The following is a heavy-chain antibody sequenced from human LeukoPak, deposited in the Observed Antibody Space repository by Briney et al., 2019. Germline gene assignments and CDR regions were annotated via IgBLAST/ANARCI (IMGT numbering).Heavy chain of an antibody. V-gene: IGHV3-30*03. CDR3: ARSYRYDILTGYYPGTPFDY. D-gene: IGHD3-9*01. CDR2: ISYDGSNK. CDR1: GFTFSSFG. J-gene: IGHJ4*02. Sequence: GGSLRLSCAVSGFTFSSFGMHWVRQAPGKGLEWVAVISYDGSNKYYADSVKGRFTISRDNSKNTLYLQMNSLRAEDTAVYYCARSYRYDILTGYYPGTPFDYWGQGTLVTVSS.